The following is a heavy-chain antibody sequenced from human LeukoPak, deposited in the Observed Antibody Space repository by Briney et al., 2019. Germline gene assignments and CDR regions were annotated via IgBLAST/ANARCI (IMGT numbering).Heavy chain of an antibody. V-gene: IGHV3-23*01. J-gene: IGHJ5*02. CDR3: VRGDLIQLRSPSFDP. CDR1: GFSLSSYA. D-gene: IGHD5-24*01. CDR2: ISGSGGST. Sequence: PGGSLRLSCAASGFSLSSYAMSWVRQAPVKGLEWVSGISGSGGSTDYADSVKGRFTLSRDNSKNTLYLQMNSLRAEDTALYYCVRGDLIQLRSPSFDPWGQGTLVTVSS.